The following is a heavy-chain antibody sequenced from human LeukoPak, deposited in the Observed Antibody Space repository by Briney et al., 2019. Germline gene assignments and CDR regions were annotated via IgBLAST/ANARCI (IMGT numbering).Heavy chain of an antibody. D-gene: IGHD3-3*01. CDR1: AGSISSGEYY. V-gene: IGHV4-30-4*08. Sequence: SQTLSLTCTVSAGSISSGEYYWSWIRQPPGKGLEWIGYIYYSGRTYYNPSLKSRLAITVDTSENQFSLKLNSVTAADTAVYYCARYYDFLSYMDVWGKGTTVTVSS. J-gene: IGHJ6*03. CDR3: ARYYDFLSYMDV. CDR2: IYYSGRT.